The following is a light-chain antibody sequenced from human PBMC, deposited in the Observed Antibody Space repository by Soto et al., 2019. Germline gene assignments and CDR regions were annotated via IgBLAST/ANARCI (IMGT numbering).Light chain of an antibody. CDR1: SSDVGGYNY. V-gene: IGLV2-14*01. CDR2: EVS. CDR3: TSYRSTSSRYV. J-gene: IGLJ1*01. Sequence: QSVLTQPASVSGSPGQSITISCTGTSSDVGGYNYVSWYQQHPGKAPKLMIYEVSNRPSGVSDRFSGSKSGNTASLTISGLQAEDEADYYCTSYRSTSSRYVSGNGTKVTVL.